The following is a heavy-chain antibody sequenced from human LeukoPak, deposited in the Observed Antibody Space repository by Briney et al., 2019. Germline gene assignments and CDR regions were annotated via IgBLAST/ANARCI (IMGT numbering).Heavy chain of an antibody. CDR2: INPNSGGT. V-gene: IGHV1-2*02. CDR3: ARARGSITMVRGAGLRWFDP. J-gene: IGHJ5*02. Sequence: GASVKVSCKASGYXFTGYYMHWVRQAPGQGLEWMGWINPNSGGTNYAQKFQGRVTMTRDTSISTAYMELSRLRSDDTAVYYCARARGSITMVRGAGLRWFDPWGQGTLVTVSS. D-gene: IGHD3-10*01. CDR1: GYXFTGYY.